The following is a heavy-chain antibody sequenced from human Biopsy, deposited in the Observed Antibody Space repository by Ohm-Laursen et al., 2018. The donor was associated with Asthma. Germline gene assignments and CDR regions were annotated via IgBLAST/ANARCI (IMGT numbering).Heavy chain of an antibody. V-gene: IGHV1-69*13. J-gene: IGHJ6*02. CDR1: GYTVTRYA. CDR2: LIPVLGTA. CDR3: VTSGGDYGYFGLDV. Sequence: SVKVSCKASGYTVTRYALNWVRQAPGLGLEWMGGLIPVLGTADYAQMFEGRVTITADESTSTAYMELSSLRSEDTAVYYCVTSGGDYGYFGLDVWGQGTTVTVSS. D-gene: IGHD4-17*01.